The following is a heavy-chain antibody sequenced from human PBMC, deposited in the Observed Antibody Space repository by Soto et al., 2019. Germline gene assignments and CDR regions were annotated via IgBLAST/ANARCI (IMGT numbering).Heavy chain of an antibody. D-gene: IGHD2-2*01. CDR2: IYYSGNT. CDR1: GVSVSSDIYY. J-gene: IGHJ6*02. CDR3: ARYPVVVVPAANYGLDV. V-gene: IGHV4-31*03. Sequence: QVQLQESGPGLVKPSQTLSLTCSVSGVSVSSDIYYWGWIRHHPGKGLEWIGYIYYSGNTYYNPSLGGRVTISLDTYKNHFSLRLRSVTPADTAVYYCARYPVVVVPAANYGLDVWGQGTTVTVSS.